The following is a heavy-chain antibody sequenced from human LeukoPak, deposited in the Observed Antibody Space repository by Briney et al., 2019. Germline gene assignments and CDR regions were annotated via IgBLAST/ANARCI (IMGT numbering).Heavy chain of an antibody. Sequence: PSETLSLTCTVSGGSISSSSYYWVWIRQPPGKGLEWIGNMHYSGSTYYNPSLKSPVTISVDTSKNQFSLKLSSVTAADTAVYYCARGGLSYDYDSSGYYSNDYWGQGTLVTVSS. CDR1: GGSISSSSYY. D-gene: IGHD3-22*01. J-gene: IGHJ4*02. CDR2: MHYSGST. CDR3: ARGGLSYDYDSSGYYSNDY. V-gene: IGHV4-39*01.